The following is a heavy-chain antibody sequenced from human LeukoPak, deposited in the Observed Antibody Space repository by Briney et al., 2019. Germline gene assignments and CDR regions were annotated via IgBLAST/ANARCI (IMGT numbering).Heavy chain of an antibody. CDR2: IKQDGSEK. J-gene: IGHJ6*02. V-gene: IGHV3-7*03. CDR1: EFTFSSYW. CDR3: ARDPAADPTGYYGMDV. Sequence: GGSLRLSCAASEFTFSSYWMSWVRQAPGKGLEWVANIKQDGSEKYYVDSVKGRFTISRDNAKNSLYLQMNSLRAEDTAVYYCARDPAADPTGYYGMDVWGQGTTVTVSS. D-gene: IGHD6-13*01.